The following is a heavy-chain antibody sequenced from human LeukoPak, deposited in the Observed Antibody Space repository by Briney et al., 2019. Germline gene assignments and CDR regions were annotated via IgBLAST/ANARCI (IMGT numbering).Heavy chain of an antibody. Sequence: GGSLRLSCAASGFTFSSYGMHWVRQAPGKGLEWVAVISYDGSNKYYADSVKGRFTISRDNSKNTLYLQMNSLRAEDTAVYYCASTNTMIVGGSDAFDIWGQGTMVTVSS. D-gene: IGHD3-22*01. J-gene: IGHJ3*02. CDR1: GFTFSSYG. V-gene: IGHV3-30*03. CDR2: ISYDGSNK. CDR3: ASTNTMIVGGSDAFDI.